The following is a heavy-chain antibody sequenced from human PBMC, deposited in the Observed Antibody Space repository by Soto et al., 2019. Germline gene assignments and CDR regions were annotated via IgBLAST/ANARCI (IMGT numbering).Heavy chain of an antibody. CDR3: ARHPTVTEYYFDY. CDR2: IYYSGST. V-gene: IGHV4-61*05. CDR1: GGSVDSNRYY. J-gene: IGHJ4*02. D-gene: IGHD4-17*01. Sequence: SETLSLTCTVSGGSVDSNRYYWAWIRQPPGKGLEWIGYIYYSGSTNYNPSLKSRVTISVDTSKNQFSLKLSSVTAADTAVYYCARHPTVTEYYFDYWGQETLVTVSS.